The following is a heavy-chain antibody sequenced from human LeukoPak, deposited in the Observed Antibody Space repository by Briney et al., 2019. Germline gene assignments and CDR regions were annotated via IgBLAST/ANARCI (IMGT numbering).Heavy chain of an antibody. Sequence: GGSLILSCAAPGFTLVYYGSSSVRQTRGKVLGLVPGINWSGGSTGYADSVKGRFTIYRDNANNSLYLQMNSLRAEDTALYYCARGDNWFDPWGQGTLVTVSS. CDR1: GFTLVYYG. CDR3: ARGDNWFDP. CDR2: INWSGGST. V-gene: IGHV3-20*04. J-gene: IGHJ5*02.